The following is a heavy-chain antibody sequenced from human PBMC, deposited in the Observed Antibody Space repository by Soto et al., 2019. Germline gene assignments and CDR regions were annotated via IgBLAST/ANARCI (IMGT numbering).Heavy chain of an antibody. CDR2: ISSSGSAI. J-gene: IGHJ4*02. CDR1: GFTFSSYN. V-gene: IGHV3-48*01. CDR3: AIETTTITIAYY. Sequence: EVQLVESGGGLVQPGGSLRLSCVVSGFTFSSYNMNWVRRAPGKGLEWVSYISSSGSAIYADSLKGRFTISRDNAKNSLYLQMNSLRAEDTAVYYCAIETTTITIAYYLGQGTLVTVSS. D-gene: IGHD3-9*01.